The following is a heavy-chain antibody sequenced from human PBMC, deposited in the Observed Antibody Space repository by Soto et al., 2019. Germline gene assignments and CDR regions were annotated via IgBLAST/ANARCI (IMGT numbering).Heavy chain of an antibody. V-gene: IGHV1-2*02. CDR3: ASDIVVVPAAEPGGMDV. J-gene: IGHJ6*02. CDR1: GYTFTGYY. CDR2: INPNSGGT. D-gene: IGHD2-2*01. Sequence: ASVKVSCKASGYTFTGYYMHWVRQAPGQGLEWTGWINPNSGGTNYAQKFQGRVTMTRDTSISTAYMELSRLRSDDTAVYYCASDIVVVPAAEPGGMDVWGQGTTVTVSS.